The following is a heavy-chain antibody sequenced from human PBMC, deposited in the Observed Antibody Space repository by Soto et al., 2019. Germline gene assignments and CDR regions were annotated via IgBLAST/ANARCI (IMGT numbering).Heavy chain of an antibody. CDR3: ARAQIPHWFDP. CDR1: GGSISSGGDS. J-gene: IGHJ5*02. Sequence: QLQLQESGSGLVRPSETLSLTCTVSGGSISSGGDSGSWLRQAPGKGLEWIGYIYHSGSAIYNPSLKRRVTMSAARAMNQFYLRLNSLTAADTDVYYCARAQIPHWFDPWCQGILVTVSP. D-gene: IGHD2-21*01. CDR2: IYHSGSA. V-gene: IGHV4-30-2*01.